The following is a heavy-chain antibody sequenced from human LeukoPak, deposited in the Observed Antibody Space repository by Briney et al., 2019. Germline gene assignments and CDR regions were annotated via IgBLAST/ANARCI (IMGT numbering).Heavy chain of an antibody. CDR3: ARRGTAGEFDI. D-gene: IGHD2-8*02. CDR2: IYSGGST. J-gene: IGHJ3*02. Sequence: PGGSLRLSCAASGFTVSSHYMSWVRQAPGKGLEWVSVIYSGGSTYYADSVKGRFTISRDNSKNTLYLQMNSLRAEDTAVYYCARRGTAGEFDIWGQGTMVTVSS. V-gene: IGHV3-53*01. CDR1: GFTVSSHY.